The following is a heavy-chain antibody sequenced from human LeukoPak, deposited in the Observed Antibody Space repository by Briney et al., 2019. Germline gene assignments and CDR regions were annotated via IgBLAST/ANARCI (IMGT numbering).Heavy chain of an antibody. Sequence: PSETLSLTCAVYGGSFSGYYWSWIRQPPGKGLEWIGEINHSGSTNYNPSLKSRVTISVDTSKNQFSLKLSSVTAADTAVYYCARHLYYGSGSYRSWFDPWGQGTLVTVSS. CDR3: ARHLYYGSGSYRSWFDP. V-gene: IGHV4-34*01. CDR1: GGSFSGYY. D-gene: IGHD3-10*01. J-gene: IGHJ5*02. CDR2: INHSGST.